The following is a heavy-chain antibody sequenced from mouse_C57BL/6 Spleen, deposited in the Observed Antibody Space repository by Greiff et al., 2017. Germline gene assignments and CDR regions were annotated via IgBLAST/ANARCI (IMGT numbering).Heavy chain of an antibody. Sequence: EVKLVESGPGLVKPSQSLSLTCSVTGYSITSGYYWNWIRQFPGNKLEWMGYISYDGSNNYNPSLKNRISITRDTSKNQFFLKLNSVTTEDTATYYCARRKVYAMDYWGQGTSVTVSS. V-gene: IGHV3-6*01. CDR1: GYSITSGYY. J-gene: IGHJ4*01. CDR3: ARRKVYAMDY. CDR2: ISYDGSN.